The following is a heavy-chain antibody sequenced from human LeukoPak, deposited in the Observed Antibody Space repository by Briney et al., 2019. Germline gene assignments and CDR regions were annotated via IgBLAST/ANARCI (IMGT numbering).Heavy chain of an antibody. V-gene: IGHV1-2*02. J-gene: IGHJ4*02. D-gene: IGHD5-12*01. Sequence: ASVKVSRKASGYTFTGYYMHWVRPAPGQGLERMGWSNPNSGGTNYAQKFQGRVTMTRATSISTAYIELSRLRSDDTAVYDCATRYSCYDRWGYFDYWGQGTLVTVSS. CDR2: SNPNSGGT. CDR3: ATRYSCYDRWGYFDY. CDR1: GYTFTGYY.